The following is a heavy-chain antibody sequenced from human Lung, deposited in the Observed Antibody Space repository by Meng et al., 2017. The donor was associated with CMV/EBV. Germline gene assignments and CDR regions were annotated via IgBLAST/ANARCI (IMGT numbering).Heavy chain of an antibody. CDR1: GLTVNNNF. D-gene: IGHD2-8*02. J-gene: IGHJ6*02. Sequence: GGSLRLXCAASGLTVNNNFLTWVRQGPGKGLEWVSAMYSGGSTYYTDSVKGRFTLSRDNSKNTLYLQMNRLRAEDTGVYYCVKEMYWDQSYHGMDVWCQGTTVTVSS. CDR2: MYSGGST. CDR3: VKEMYWDQSYHGMDV. V-gene: IGHV3-66*02.